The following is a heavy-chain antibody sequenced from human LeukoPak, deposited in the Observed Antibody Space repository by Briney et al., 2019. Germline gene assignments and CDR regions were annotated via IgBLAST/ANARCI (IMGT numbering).Heavy chain of an antibody. CDR2: IIPIVGTA. D-gene: IGHD6-13*01. Sequence: SVKVSCKASGGTFSSYAISWVRQAPGQGLEWMGGIIPIVGTANYAQKFQGRVTITTDESTSTAYMELSSLRSEDTAVYYCARGRGGYSSSWYYFDYWGQGTLVTVSS. J-gene: IGHJ4*02. V-gene: IGHV1-69*05. CDR3: ARGRGGYSSSWYYFDY. CDR1: GGTFSSYA.